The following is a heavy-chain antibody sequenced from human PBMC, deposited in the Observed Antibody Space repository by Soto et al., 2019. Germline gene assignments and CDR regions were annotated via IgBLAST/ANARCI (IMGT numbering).Heavy chain of an antibody. D-gene: IGHD2-2*01. CDR1: EFTFSNAW. Sequence: EVPLVESGGGLVKPGGSLRLSCAVSEFTFSNAWMSWVRQAPGKGLEWVGRIKSKTDGGTTDYGAPVKGRFFISRDDSKDTLFLQMDSLKTEDTAVYYCTTEPLGYCSSSTCYDYFDFWGQGALVTVSS. V-gene: IGHV3-15*01. J-gene: IGHJ4*02. CDR2: IKSKTDGGTT. CDR3: TTEPLGYCSSSTCYDYFDF.